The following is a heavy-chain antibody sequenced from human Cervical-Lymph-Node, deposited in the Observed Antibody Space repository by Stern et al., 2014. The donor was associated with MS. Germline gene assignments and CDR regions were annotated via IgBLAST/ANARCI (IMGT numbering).Heavy chain of an antibody. J-gene: IGHJ4*02. V-gene: IGHV5-51*03. CDR2: IFPRDSNT. CDR1: GYLFDDYW. CDR3: ARSPATPSGYDRFDY. D-gene: IGHD5-12*01. Sequence: MQLVQSGAEVKKPGESLKISCEASGYLFDDYWIGWVRQMSGRGLELVAIIFPRDSNTRYSPSVQGQVTISADKSIRTAYLQWSSLRPSDPAMYYCARSPATPSGYDRFDYWGQGALVTVSS.